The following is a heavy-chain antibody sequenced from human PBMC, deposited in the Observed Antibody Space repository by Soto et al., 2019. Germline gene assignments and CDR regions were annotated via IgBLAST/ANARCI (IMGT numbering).Heavy chain of an antibody. J-gene: IGHJ4*02. D-gene: IGHD3-10*01. V-gene: IGHV4-34*01. CDR3: ARRRHPLGHGSGSYGY. CDR2: INHSGST. Sequence: QVQLQQWGAGLLKPSETLSLTCAVYGGSFSGYYWSWIRQPPGQGLEWIGEINHSGSTNYNPSLKSRVTISVDTSKNQFSLKLSSVTAADTAVYYCARRRHPLGHGSGSYGYWGQGTLVTVSS. CDR1: GGSFSGYY.